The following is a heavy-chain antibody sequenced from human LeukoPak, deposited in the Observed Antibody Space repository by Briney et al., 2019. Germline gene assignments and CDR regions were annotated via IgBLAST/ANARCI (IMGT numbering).Heavy chain of an antibody. V-gene: IGHV1-2*02. CDR1: GYTFTGYY. J-gene: IGHJ4*02. CDR2: INPNSGGT. CDR3: ARDKIYYDSSGHYGFSDY. D-gene: IGHD3-22*01. Sequence: ASVKVSCKASGYTFTGYYMHWVRQAPGQGREWMGWINPNSGGTNYAQKFQGRVTMTRDTSISTAYMELSRLRSDDTAVYYCARDKIYYDSSGHYGFSDYWGQGTLVTVSS.